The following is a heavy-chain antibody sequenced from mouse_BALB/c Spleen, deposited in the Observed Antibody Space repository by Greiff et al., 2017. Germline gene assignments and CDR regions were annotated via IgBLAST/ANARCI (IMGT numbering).Heavy chain of an antibody. D-gene: IGHD2-14*01. CDR1: GYTFTDYA. CDR3: ARDYRYDVTSWNFDV. CDR2: ISTYYGNT. V-gene: IGHV1-67*01. J-gene: IGHJ1*01. Sequence: VQLQQSGPELVRPGVSVKISCKGSGYTFTDYAMHWVKQSHAKSLEWIGVISTYYGNTNYNQKFKGKATMTVDKSSSTAYMELARLTSEDSAIYYCARDYRYDVTSWNFDVWGAGTTVTVSS.